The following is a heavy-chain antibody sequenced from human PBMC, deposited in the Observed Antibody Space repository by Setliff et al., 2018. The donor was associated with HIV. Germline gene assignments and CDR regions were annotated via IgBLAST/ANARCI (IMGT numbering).Heavy chain of an antibody. CDR2: IYHSGTT. D-gene: IGHD3-3*01. J-gene: IGHJ4*02. Sequence: PSETLSLTCTVSGYSISSVSYWGWIRQPPGKGLEWIGSIYHSGTTYYNPSLKSRVTISVDTSKNQFSLKLSSVTAADTAVYFCARGTTIFGVDTEWTSRYFDYWGQGMLVTVSS. V-gene: IGHV4-38-2*02. CDR1: GYSISSVSY. CDR3: ARGTTIFGVDTEWTSRYFDY.